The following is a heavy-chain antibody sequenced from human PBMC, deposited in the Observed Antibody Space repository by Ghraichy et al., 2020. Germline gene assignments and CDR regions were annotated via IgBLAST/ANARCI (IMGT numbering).Heavy chain of an antibody. D-gene: IGHD6-19*01. J-gene: IGHJ4*02. CDR1: GGSISGSSYY. Sequence: SETLSLTCTVSGGSISGSSYYWGWIRQPPGKGLKWIGSIYYSGRTYYNPSLKSRVTISVDTSKNQFSLNLTSVAAADSAVYYCAKTRSSAWYGPFDYWGQGTLVTVSS. CDR2: IYYSGRT. V-gene: IGHV4-39*01. CDR3: AKTRSSAWYGPFDY.